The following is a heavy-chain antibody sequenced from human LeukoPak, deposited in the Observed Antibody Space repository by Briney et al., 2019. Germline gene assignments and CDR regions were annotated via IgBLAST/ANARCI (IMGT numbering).Heavy chain of an antibody. CDR3: ARDHPDIVVVVEWGNDY. J-gene: IGHJ4*02. CDR1: GFTFSSYS. Sequence: GGSLRLSCAASGFTFSSYSMTWVRQAPGKGLEWVSYISSSSSTIYYADSVKGRFTISRDNAKNSLYLQMNSLRAEDTVVYYCARDHPDIVVVVEWGNDYWGQGTLVTVSS. CDR2: ISSSSSTI. V-gene: IGHV3-48*01. D-gene: IGHD2-15*01.